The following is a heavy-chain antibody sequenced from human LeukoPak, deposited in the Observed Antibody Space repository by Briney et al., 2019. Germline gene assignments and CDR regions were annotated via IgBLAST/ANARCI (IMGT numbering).Heavy chain of an antibody. V-gene: IGHV4-59*01. Sequence: SETLSLTCTVSGGSISSYYWSWIRQPPGKGLEWIGYIYYSGSTNYNPSLKSRVTISVDTSKNQFSLKLSSVTAADTAVYYCARSYSNNEYFDYWGQGTLVTVSS. CDR3: ARSYSNNEYFDY. CDR1: GGSISSYY. CDR2: IYYSGST. D-gene: IGHD4-11*01. J-gene: IGHJ4*02.